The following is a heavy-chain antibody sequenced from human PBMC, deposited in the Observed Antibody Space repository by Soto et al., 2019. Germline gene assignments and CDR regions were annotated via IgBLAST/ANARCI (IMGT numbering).Heavy chain of an antibody. V-gene: IGHV4-34*01. CDR2: INHSGST. D-gene: IGHD2-2*01. CDR3: ARGPRNQYCSSTSCYPTPFDY. J-gene: IGHJ4*02. Sequence: QVQLQQWGAGLLKPSETLSLTCAVYGGSFSGYYWSWIRQPPGKGLEWIGEINHSGSTNYNPTLKSRITISVDTSKNQFSLKLSSATAADTAVYYCARGPRNQYCSSTSCYPTPFDYWGQGTLVTVSS. CDR1: GGSFSGYY.